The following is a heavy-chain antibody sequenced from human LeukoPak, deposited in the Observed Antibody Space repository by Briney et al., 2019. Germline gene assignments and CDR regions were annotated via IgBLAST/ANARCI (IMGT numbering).Heavy chain of an antibody. CDR3: ARHRWTIEVETSLGRGLGGWFDP. V-gene: IGHV4-34*01. D-gene: IGHD3-16*01. CDR1: GGSFSGYY. J-gene: IGHJ5*02. Sequence: ASETLSLTCAVYGGSFSGYYWTWIRQPPGKGLEWIGEINHSAMSAYDPSLKSRVIISVDTSKKQFSLKLTSVTAADTAIYYRARHRWTIEVETSLGRGLGGWFDPWGQGTLVTVSS. CDR2: INHSAMS.